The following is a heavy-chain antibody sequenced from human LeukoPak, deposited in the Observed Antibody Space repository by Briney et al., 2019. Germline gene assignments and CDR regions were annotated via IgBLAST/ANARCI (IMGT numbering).Heavy chain of an antibody. D-gene: IGHD2-21*02. CDR2: IYYTGNT. V-gene: IGHV4-59*08. CDR3: ARRAMITAYYFFYMDV. Sequence: SETLSLTCSVSGGSISSYYWSWTRQSPRKGLEWIGYIYYTGNTHYPPSLQSRVTMSVDTSKNQFSLRLTYVTAADTAIYYCARRAMITAYYFFYMDVWGTGTTVTVSS. CDR1: GGSISSYY. J-gene: IGHJ6*03.